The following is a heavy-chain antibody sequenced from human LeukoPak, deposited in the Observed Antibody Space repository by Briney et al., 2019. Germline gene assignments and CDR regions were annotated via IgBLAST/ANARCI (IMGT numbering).Heavy chain of an antibody. V-gene: IGHV1-2*02. J-gene: IGHJ6*02. CDR2: INPNSGGT. CDR1: GYTFTGYY. D-gene: IGHD3-10*01. Sequence: ASVKVSCKASGYTFTGYYMHWVRQAPGQGLEWMGWINPNSGGTNYAQKSQGRVTMTRDTSISTAYMELSRLRSDDTAVYYCARVGWFGELLPPWYYYGMDVWGQGTTVTVSS. CDR3: ARVGWFGELLPPWYYYGMDV.